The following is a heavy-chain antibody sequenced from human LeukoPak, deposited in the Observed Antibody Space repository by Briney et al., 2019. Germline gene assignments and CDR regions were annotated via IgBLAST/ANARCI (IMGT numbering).Heavy chain of an antibody. CDR3: ATHPVTFGGVIGDDAFDI. J-gene: IGHJ3*02. V-gene: IGHV1-46*01. Sequence: ASVKVSCKASGYTFTSYYMHWVRQAPGQGLEWMGIINPSGGSTSYAQKFQGRVTMTRDTSTSTVYMELSSLRSEDTAVYYCATHPVTFGGVIGDDAFDIWGQGTMVTVSS. D-gene: IGHD3-16*02. CDR2: INPSGGST. CDR1: GYTFTSYY.